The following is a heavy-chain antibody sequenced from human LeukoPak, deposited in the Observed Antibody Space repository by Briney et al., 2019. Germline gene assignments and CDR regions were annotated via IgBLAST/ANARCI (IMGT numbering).Heavy chain of an antibody. CDR2: IKSDGSST. J-gene: IGHJ4*02. V-gene: IGHV3-74*01. CDR1: GFTFSSYW. CDR3: AREWSWAFDY. D-gene: IGHD3-3*01. Sequence: GGSLRLSCAASGFTFSSYWMYWVRQAPGKGLVWVSRIKSDGSSTSYADSVKGRFTISRDNAKNTLYLQMNSLRAEDTAVYYRAREWSWAFDYWGQGTLVTVSS.